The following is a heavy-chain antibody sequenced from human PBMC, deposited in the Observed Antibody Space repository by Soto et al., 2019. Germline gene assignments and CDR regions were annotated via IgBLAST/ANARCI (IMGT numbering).Heavy chain of an antibody. CDR3: ARDGAGTAVAGSEYYYYGMDV. D-gene: IGHD6-19*01. CDR2: MNPNSGNT. J-gene: IGHJ6*02. V-gene: IGHV1-8*01. CDR1: GYTFTSYD. Sequence: ASVKVSCKASGYTFTSYDINWVRQATGQGLEWMGWMNPNSGNTGYAQKFQGRVTMARNTSISTAYMELSSLRSEDTAVYYCARDGAGTAVAGSEYYYYGMDVWGQGTTVTVSS.